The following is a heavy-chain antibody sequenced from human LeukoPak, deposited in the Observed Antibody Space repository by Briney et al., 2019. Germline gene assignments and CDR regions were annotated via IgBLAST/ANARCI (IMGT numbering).Heavy chain of an antibody. CDR3: AKSLFRATRYQFDY. CDR1: GFTVSSNY. Sequence: PGGSLRLSCAASGFTVSSNYMSWVRQAPGKGLEWVSAISGSGSSTYYADSVKGRITISRDNSKNTLYLQMNSLRAEDTAVYYCAKSLFRATRYQFDYWGQGTLVTVSS. CDR2: ISGSGSST. J-gene: IGHJ4*02. D-gene: IGHD5-12*01. V-gene: IGHV3-23*01.